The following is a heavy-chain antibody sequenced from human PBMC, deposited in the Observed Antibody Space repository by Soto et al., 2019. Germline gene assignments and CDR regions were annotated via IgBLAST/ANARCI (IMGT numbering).Heavy chain of an antibody. CDR1: GFTFSSYA. CDR2: VSIGGST. CDR3: AKRRGAGGHFDY. Sequence: PGGSLRLSCAASGFTFSSYAMGWVRQGPGKGLEWVAVVSIGGSTHYADSVRGRFTIPRDNSKNTLSLQMSSLTAEDTAVYFCAKRRGAGGHFDYWGQGALVTVSS. D-gene: IGHD2-15*01. J-gene: IGHJ4*02. V-gene: IGHV3-23*01.